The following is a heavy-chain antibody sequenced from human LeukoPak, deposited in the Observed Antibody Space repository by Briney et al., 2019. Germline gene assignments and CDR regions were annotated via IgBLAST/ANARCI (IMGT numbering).Heavy chain of an antibody. D-gene: IGHD2-2*01. CDR1: GYSISSGYY. CDR2: IYHSGST. J-gene: IGHJ4*02. V-gene: IGHV4-38-2*01. CDR3: ARLPIVVVPAARGYSYGIDY. Sequence: PSETLSLTCAVSGYSISSGYYWGWIRQPPGKGLEWIGSIYHSGSTYYNPSLKSRVTISVDTSKNQFSLKLSSVTAADTAVYYCARLPIVVVPAARGYSYGIDYWGQGTLVTVSP.